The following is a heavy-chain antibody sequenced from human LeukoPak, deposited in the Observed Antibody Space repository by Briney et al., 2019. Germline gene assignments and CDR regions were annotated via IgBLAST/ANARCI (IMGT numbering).Heavy chain of an antibody. V-gene: IGHV6-1*01. Sequence: SQTLSLTCAISGDSVSTNSAAWTWIRQSPSRGLEWLGRTFYRSKWYHDYGISVKGRVTINPDISKNRFSLQLNSVTPDDTAVYYCARDVWTGVAVSDYWGQGTLVTVSS. CDR1: GDSVSTNSAA. CDR3: ARDVWTGVAVSDY. J-gene: IGHJ4*02. CDR2: TFYRSKWYH. D-gene: IGHD6-19*01.